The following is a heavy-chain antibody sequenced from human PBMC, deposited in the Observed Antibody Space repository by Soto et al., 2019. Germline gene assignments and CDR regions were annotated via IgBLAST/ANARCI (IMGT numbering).Heavy chain of an antibody. D-gene: IGHD6-13*01. CDR3: AKGGIAAADTDFDY. J-gene: IGHJ4*02. V-gene: IGHV3-30*18. Sequence: GGSLRLSCAASGFTFSSYGMHWVRQAPGKGLEWVAVISYDGSNKYYADNVKGRFTISRDNSKNTLYLQMNSLRAEDTVVYYCAKGGIAAADTDFDYWGQGTLVTV. CDR2: ISYDGSNK. CDR1: GFTFSSYG.